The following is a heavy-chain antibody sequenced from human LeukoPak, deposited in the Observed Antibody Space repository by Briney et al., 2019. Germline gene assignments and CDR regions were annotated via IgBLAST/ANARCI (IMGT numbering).Heavy chain of an antibody. J-gene: IGHJ4*02. D-gene: IGHD3-10*01. CDR3: ARYVVYGSGKYYFDS. V-gene: IGHV4-39*01. Sequence: SETLSLTCTVSGGSISSRDYAWSWIRQPPGKELEWIASINYRGSTYYNPSLKSRVTISVYTSKNQFSLRLSSVTAADTAVYFCARYVVYGSGKYYFDSWGQGSLVTVSS. CDR1: GGSISSRDYA. CDR2: INYRGST.